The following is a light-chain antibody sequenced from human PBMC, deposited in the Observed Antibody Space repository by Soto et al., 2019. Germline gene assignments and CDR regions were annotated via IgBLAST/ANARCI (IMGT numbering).Light chain of an antibody. CDR3: MQGTHWPYT. V-gene: IGKV2-30*01. CDR2: KVS. J-gene: IGKJ2*01. Sequence: DVVMTQSPLSLPVTLGQPASISCRSSQSPEYSDGNTYLNWLQQRPGQSPRRLIYKVSNRDSGVPDRFSGSGSGTDFTLRISSVEAEDVGVYYCMQGTHWPYTFGQGTKLEIK. CDR1: QSPEYSDGNTY.